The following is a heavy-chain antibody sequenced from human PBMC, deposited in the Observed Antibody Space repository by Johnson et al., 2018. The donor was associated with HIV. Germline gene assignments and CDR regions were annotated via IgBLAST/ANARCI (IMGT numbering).Heavy chain of an antibody. CDR3: ARDRNPFLNYFASSADAFDI. Sequence: QVQLVESGGGVVQPGGSLRLSCAASGFTFSSYAMHWVRQAPGKGLEWVAIISYDGSNKYYADSVRGRFTLSRDNSKNTLYLQMNSLRAEDTAVYYCARDRNPFLNYFASSADAFDIWGQGTMVTVSS. D-gene: IGHD3-22*01. V-gene: IGHV3-30*04. J-gene: IGHJ3*02. CDR1: GFTFSSYA. CDR2: ISYDGSNK.